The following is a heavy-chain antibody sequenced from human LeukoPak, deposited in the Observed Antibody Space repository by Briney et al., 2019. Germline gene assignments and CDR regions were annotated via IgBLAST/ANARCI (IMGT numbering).Heavy chain of an antibody. CDR1: GYTFTSYG. J-gene: IGHJ6*03. D-gene: IGHD2-2*02. CDR3: ARVVYCSSTSCYTTYYMDV. V-gene: IGHV1-18*01. Sequence: ASVKVSCKASGYTFTSYGISWLRQAPGQGLEWMGWISAYNGNTNYAHKLQGRVTMTTDTSTSTAYMELRSLRSDDTAVYYCARVVYCSSTSCYTTYYMDVWGKGTTVTVSS. CDR2: ISAYNGNT.